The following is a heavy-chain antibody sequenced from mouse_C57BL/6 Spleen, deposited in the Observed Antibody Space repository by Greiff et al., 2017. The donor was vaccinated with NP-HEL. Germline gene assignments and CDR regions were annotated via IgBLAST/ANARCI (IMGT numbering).Heavy chain of an antibody. CDR2: IDPSDSYT. D-gene: IGHD2-1*01. V-gene: IGHV1-59*01. CDR1: GYTFTSYW. CDR3: AREGGNSTMDY. J-gene: IGHJ4*01. Sequence: VQLQQPGAELVRPGTSVKLSCKASGYTFTSYWMHWVKQRPGQGLEWIGVIDPSDSYTNYNQKFKGKATLTVDTSSSTAYMQLSSLTSEDSAVYYCAREGGNSTMDYWGQGTSVTVSS.